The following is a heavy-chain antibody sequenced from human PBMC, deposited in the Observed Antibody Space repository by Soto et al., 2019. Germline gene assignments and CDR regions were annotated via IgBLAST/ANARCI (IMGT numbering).Heavy chain of an antibody. V-gene: IGHV3-33*01. D-gene: IGHD1-26*01. CDR1: GFTFSSYG. J-gene: IGHJ3*02. Sequence: QVQLVESGGGVVQPGRPLRLSCAASGFTFSSYGMHWVRQAPGKGLEWVAVIWYDGSNKYYADSVKGRFTISRDNSKNTLYLQMNSLRAEDTAVYYCARDPGLWVVGATVAFDIWGQGTMVTVSS. CDR2: IWYDGSNK. CDR3: ARDPGLWVVGATVAFDI.